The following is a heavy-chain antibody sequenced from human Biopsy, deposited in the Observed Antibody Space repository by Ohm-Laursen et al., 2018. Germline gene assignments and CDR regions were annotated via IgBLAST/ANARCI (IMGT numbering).Heavy chain of an antibody. V-gene: IGHV4-59*01. D-gene: IGHD3-10*01. CDR3: VRGRSPAAY. CDR2: MYYSGST. J-gene: IGHJ4*02. CDR1: GGSLNLYY. Sequence: SQTLSLTRAVSGGSLNLYYWRWIRQPSAKGLEWIGYMYYSGSTKFSPSLKNRVTVSFDTSRNQISLKLTSMTPAEKAVYYCVRGRSPAAYWGQGALVIVSS.